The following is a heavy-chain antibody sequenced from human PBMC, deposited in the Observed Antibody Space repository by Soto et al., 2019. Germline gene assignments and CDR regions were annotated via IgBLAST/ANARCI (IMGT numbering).Heavy chain of an antibody. D-gene: IGHD3-16*02. J-gene: IGHJ4*01. CDR1: GYSFSSYW. Sequence: RGESLKISCKGSGYSFSSYWINWGRQMPGKGLEWMGTIDPSDSYINYSPSFQGHVTISADKSISTAYLQWSSLKASDTAMYYCARHLVHASTRPCFDYWGQGTLVTVSS. CDR3: ARHLVHASTRPCFDY. V-gene: IGHV5-10-1*01. CDR2: IDPSDSYI.